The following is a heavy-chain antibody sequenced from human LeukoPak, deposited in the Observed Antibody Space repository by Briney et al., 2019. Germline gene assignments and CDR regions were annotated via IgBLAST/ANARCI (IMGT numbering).Heavy chain of an antibody. CDR2: ISAYNGNT. J-gene: IGHJ5*02. CDR1: GYTFTSYG. V-gene: IGHV1-18*01. D-gene: IGHD4-11*01. Sequence: GASVKVSCKASGYTFTSYGISWVRQAPGQGLEWMGWISAYNGNTNYAQKLQGRVTTTTDTSTSTAYMELRSLRSDDTAVYYCARDENYGSWRAAVTFQGLFDPWGQGTLVTVSS. CDR3: ARDENYGSWRAAVTFQGLFDP.